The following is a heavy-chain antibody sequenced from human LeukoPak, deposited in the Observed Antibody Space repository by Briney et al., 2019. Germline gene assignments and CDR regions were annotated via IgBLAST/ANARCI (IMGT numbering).Heavy chain of an antibody. V-gene: IGHV3-15*01. CDR2: IKSKTDGGTT. Sequence: PGGSLRLSCAASGFNFKSYGMHWVRQAPGKGLEWVGRIKSKTDGGTTDYAAPVKGRFTISRDDSKNTLYLQMNSLKTEDTAVYYCTTGSISIDAFDIWGQGTMVTVSS. D-gene: IGHD3-3*01. CDR1: GFNFKSYG. CDR3: TTGSISIDAFDI. J-gene: IGHJ3*02.